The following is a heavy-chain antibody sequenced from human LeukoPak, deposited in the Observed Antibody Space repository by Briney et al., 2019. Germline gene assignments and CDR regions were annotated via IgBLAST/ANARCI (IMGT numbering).Heavy chain of an antibody. J-gene: IGHJ4*02. CDR1: GFTFSSYA. CDR3: AKDLIRYYYDSSGYHPNFDY. V-gene: IGHV3-23*01. CDR2: ISGSGGST. Sequence: GGSLRLSCAASGFTFSSYAMSWVRQAPGKGLEWVSAISGSGGSTYYADSVKGRFTISRDNSKNTLYLQMNSLRAEDTAVYYCAKDLIRYYYDSSGYHPNFDYWGQGTLVTVSS. D-gene: IGHD3-22*01.